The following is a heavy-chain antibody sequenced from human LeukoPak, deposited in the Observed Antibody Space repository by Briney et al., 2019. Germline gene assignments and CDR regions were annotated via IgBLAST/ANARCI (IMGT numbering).Heavy chain of an antibody. J-gene: IGHJ4*02. D-gene: IGHD3-10*01. CDR1: GITLSNYG. CDR3: ARGITMAN. CDR2: IKQDGSER. V-gene: IGHV3-7*04. Sequence: PGGSLRLSCAVSGITLSNYGMSWVRQAPGKGLEWVANIKQDGSERDYVDSVKGRFTISRDDAKNSLYLQMNSLRAEDTAVYYCARGITMANWGQGTLVTVSS.